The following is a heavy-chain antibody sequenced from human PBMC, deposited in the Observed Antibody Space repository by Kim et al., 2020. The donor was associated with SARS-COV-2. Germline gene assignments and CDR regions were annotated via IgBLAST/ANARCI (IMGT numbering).Heavy chain of an antibody. CDR3: ARDTQWLPTEGAFDI. CDR2: IYSGGST. CDR1: GFTVSSNY. Sequence: GGSLRLSCAASGFTVSSNYMSWVRQAPGKGLEWVSVIYSGGSTYYADSVKGRFTISRDNSKNTLYLQMNSLRAEDTAVYYCARDTQWLPTEGAFDIWGQGTMVTVSS. D-gene: IGHD6-19*01. V-gene: IGHV3-66*02. J-gene: IGHJ3*02.